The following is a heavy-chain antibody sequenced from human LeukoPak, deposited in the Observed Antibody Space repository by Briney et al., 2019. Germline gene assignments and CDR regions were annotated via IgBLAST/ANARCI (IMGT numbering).Heavy chain of an antibody. CDR1: GYTFTGYY. V-gene: IGHV1-2*06. CDR2: INPNSGGT. CDR3: ARTDGVDY. Sequence: GASVKVSCTASGYTFTGYYMHWVRQALGQGLEWVGRINPNSGGTNYAQKFQGRVTMTRDTSISTAYMELSSLRSDDTAVYYCARTDGVDYWGQGTLVTVSS. D-gene: IGHD4-17*01. J-gene: IGHJ4*02.